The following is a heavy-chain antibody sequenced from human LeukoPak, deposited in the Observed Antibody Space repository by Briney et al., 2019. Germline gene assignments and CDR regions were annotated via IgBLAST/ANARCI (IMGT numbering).Heavy chain of an antibody. CDR1: GYTFRSYA. J-gene: IGHJ4*02. D-gene: IGHD2-2*01. CDR3: ARVECSSTTCYDDY. V-gene: IGHV1-18*01. Sequence: GASVKVSCKTSGYTFRSYAISWVRQAPGQGLERMGWINVYNGYTNYARNFQGRVTMTTDTSTSTAYMEVRSLRSDDTAVYYCARVECSSTTCYDDYWGQGTLVTVSS. CDR2: INVYNGYT.